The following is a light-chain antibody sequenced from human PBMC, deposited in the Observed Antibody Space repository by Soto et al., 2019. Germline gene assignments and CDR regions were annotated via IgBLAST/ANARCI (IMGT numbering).Light chain of an antibody. CDR3: SSYTTATTRV. CDR2: DVS. Sequence: QSALTQPASVSGSPGQSITISCTGTSSDVGANNYVSWYQQHPGKAPKLMIFDVSNRPSGVSNRFSGSKSGNTASLTISGPQDEDEADYYCSSYTTATTRVFGGGTKLTVL. J-gene: IGLJ3*02. CDR1: SSDVGANNY. V-gene: IGLV2-14*01.